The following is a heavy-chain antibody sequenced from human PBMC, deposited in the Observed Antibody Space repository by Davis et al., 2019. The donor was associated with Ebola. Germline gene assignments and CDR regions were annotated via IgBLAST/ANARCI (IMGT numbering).Heavy chain of an antibody. D-gene: IGHD3-22*01. Sequence: KVSCKGSGYSFTNYWIGWVRQMPGKGLEWMGIIYPSDSDTRYSPSFQGQVTISADKSIATAYLQWSSLKASDTAMYYCARGFYSSGYSGDYWGQGTLVTVSS. CDR1: GYSFTNYW. CDR3: ARGFYSSGYSGDY. J-gene: IGHJ4*02. CDR2: IYPSDSDT. V-gene: IGHV5-51*01.